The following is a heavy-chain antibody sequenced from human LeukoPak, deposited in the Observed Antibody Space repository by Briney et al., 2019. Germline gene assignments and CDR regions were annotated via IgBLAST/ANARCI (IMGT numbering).Heavy chain of an antibody. CDR2: IYYSGTT. V-gene: IGHV4-31*03. J-gene: IGHJ3*02. Sequence: PSETLSLTCTVSGGSISSGAYYWSWIRQHPGKGLEWIGYIYYSGTTYYNPSLKSRVTISIDTSKNQFSLKLSSATAADTAVYYCARDDGYYYDSSDYRRAFDIWAKGQWSPSLQ. CDR3: ARDDGYYYDSSDYRRAFDI. CDR1: GGSISSGAYY. D-gene: IGHD3-22*01.